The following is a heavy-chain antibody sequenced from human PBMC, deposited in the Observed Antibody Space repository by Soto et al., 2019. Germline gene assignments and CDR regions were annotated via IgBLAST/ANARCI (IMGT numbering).Heavy chain of an antibody. CDR1: GYPFTVFG. CDR2: MSPYNGHT. Sequence: QVQLMQSGPEVKKPGASVKVSCKASGYPFTVFGISWVRQAPGQGLEGMGWMSPYNGHTNYAQKLQGRVTMTPDTSTSTAYMELRSLRSDDTAVYYCARDPGGARGFDVWGQGTLVTVSS. V-gene: IGHV1-18*01. D-gene: IGHD3-10*01. CDR3: ARDPGGARGFDV. J-gene: IGHJ5*02.